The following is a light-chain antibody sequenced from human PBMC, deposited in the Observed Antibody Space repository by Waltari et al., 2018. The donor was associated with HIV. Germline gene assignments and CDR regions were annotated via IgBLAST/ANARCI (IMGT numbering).Light chain of an antibody. Sequence: QSVLTQPPSASGTPGQRVTISCSGRRSNIGRNSVSWSQQLPGTAPKLLIYSNSQRPSGVPDRFSGSKSGTSASLAISGLQSEDEAEYYCAAWDDNLNALFGGGTKLTVL. V-gene: IGLV1-44*01. CDR2: SNS. J-gene: IGLJ2*01. CDR1: RSNIGRNS. CDR3: AAWDDNLNAL.